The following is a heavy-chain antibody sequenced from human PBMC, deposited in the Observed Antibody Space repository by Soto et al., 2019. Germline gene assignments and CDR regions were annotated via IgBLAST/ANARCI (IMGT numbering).Heavy chain of an antibody. V-gene: IGHV4-31*03. J-gene: IGHJ5*02. D-gene: IGHD3-22*01. Sequence: SETLSLTCTVSGGSISSGGYYWNWIRQHPGKGLEWIGYIYYSGSTYYNPSLKSRVTISVDTSKNQFSLKLSSVTAADTAVYYCATDRVPTYYYDNSGYYKNWFDPWGQGTLVTVSS. CDR2: IYYSGST. CDR1: GGSISSGGYY. CDR3: ATDRVPTYYYDNSGYYKNWFDP.